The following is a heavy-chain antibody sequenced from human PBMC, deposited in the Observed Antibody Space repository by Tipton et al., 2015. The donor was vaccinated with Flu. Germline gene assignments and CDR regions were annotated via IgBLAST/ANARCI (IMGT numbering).Heavy chain of an antibody. CDR2: IHYTGST. CDR1: GDSITSNNYY. Sequence: GLVKPSQTLSLTCNVSGDSITSNNYYWNWIRQQPGKGLEWIGYIHYTGSTYYNPSLRSRLTISIDTSKNQFSLKLTSVTAADTAVYFCAKDLPATGSLGYWGQGKLVTVSS. V-gene: IGHV4-31*03. J-gene: IGHJ4*02. CDR3: AKDLPATGSLGY. D-gene: IGHD2-15*01.